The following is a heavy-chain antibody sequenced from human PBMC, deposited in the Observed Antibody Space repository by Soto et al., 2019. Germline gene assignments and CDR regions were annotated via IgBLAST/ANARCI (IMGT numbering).Heavy chain of an antibody. CDR2: IKQDGSEK. V-gene: IGHV3-7*01. CDR3: AKPLYYDSPGLDY. CDR1: GFSFSGYW. Sequence: PGGSLRLSCAASGFSFSGYWTSWVRQAPGKGLEWVANIKQDGSEKYYVDSVKGRFTISRDNAKNSLFLQMNSLRAEDTAVYYCAKPLYYDSPGLDYWGQGTLVT. J-gene: IGHJ4*02. D-gene: IGHD3-22*01.